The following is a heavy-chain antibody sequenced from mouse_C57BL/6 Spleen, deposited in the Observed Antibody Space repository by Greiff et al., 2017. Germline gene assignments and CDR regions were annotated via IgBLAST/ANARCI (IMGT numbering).Heavy chain of an antibody. CDR1: GYTFTSYW. D-gene: IGHD2-4*01. J-gene: IGHJ2*01. V-gene: IGHV1-50*01. CDR2: IDPSDSYT. Sequence: QVQLQQPGAELVKPGASVKLSCKASGYTFTSYWMQWVKQRPGQGLEWIGEIDPSDSYTNYNQKFKGKATLTVDTSSSTAYMQLSSLTSEDSAVXDCARSGGYDYDGEDWGQGTTLTVSS. CDR3: ARSGGYDYDGED.